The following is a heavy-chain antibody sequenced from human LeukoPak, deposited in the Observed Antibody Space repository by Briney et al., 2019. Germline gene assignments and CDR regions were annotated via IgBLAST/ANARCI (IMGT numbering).Heavy chain of an antibody. Sequence: GGSLRLSCAASEFTFSSYAMSWVRQAPGKGLEWVANIKQDGSEKYYVDSVKGRFTISRDNAKNSLYLQMNSLRAEDTAVYYCARDRGKYYYDSSGHFDYWGQGTLVTVSS. CDR3: ARDRGKYYYDSSGHFDY. D-gene: IGHD3-22*01. J-gene: IGHJ4*02. V-gene: IGHV3-7*01. CDR1: EFTFSSYA. CDR2: IKQDGSEK.